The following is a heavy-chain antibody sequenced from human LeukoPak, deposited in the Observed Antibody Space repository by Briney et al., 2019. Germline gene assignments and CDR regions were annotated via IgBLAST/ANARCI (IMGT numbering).Heavy chain of an antibody. Sequence: PSETLSLTCAVYGGSFSGYYRSWIRQPPGKGLEWIGEVNHSGSTNYNPSLKGRVTISVDTSKNQFSLKLSSVTAADTAVYYCASTRRAVAGPKSIDYWGQGTLVTVSS. D-gene: IGHD6-19*01. CDR2: VNHSGST. V-gene: IGHV4-34*01. CDR3: ASTRRAVAGPKSIDY. CDR1: GGSFSGYY. J-gene: IGHJ4*02.